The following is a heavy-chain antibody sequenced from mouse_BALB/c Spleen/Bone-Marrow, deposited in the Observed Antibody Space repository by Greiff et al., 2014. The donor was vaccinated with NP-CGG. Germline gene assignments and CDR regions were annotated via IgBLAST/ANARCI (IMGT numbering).Heavy chain of an antibody. CDR3: ASYYYGHYFDY. Sequence: DVKLQESGAELVKPGASVKLSCTASGFNIKDTYMHWVKQRPEQGLEWIGRIDPANGNTKYDPKFQGKATITADTSSNTAYLQLSSLTSEDTAVYYCASYYYGHYFDYWGQGTTLTASS. CDR1: GFNIKDTY. D-gene: IGHD1-1*01. CDR2: IDPANGNT. J-gene: IGHJ2*01. V-gene: IGHV14-3*02.